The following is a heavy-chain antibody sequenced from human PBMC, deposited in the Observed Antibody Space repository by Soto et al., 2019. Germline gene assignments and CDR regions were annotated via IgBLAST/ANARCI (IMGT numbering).Heavy chain of an antibody. CDR1: GGSISVYY. CDR2: ISYSGTT. V-gene: IGHV4-59*01. J-gene: IGHJ5*02. CDR3: ARSRRNYFDP. Sequence: SETLSLTCTVSGGSISVYYWNWIRQSPGKGLEWIGYISYSGTTKYNPSLKSRVTISVDTSKNQFSLKLSSVTAADTAVYHCARSRRNYFDPWGQGTLVTVSS.